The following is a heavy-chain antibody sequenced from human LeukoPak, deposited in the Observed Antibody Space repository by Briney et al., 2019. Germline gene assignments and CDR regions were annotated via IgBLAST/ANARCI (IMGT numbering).Heavy chain of an antibody. CDR1: GGSISSGSYY. CDR3: VRGTLGVRWLQGNDAFDF. J-gene: IGHJ3*01. CDR2: IYTSGST. Sequence: SETLSLTCTVSGGSISSGSYYWSWIRQPAGKGLEWIGRIYTSGSTNYNPSLKSRVTISVDTSKNQFSLKLNSVTAADTALYYCVRGTLGVRWLQGNDAFDFWGQGTMVTVSS. D-gene: IGHD5-24*01. V-gene: IGHV4-61*02.